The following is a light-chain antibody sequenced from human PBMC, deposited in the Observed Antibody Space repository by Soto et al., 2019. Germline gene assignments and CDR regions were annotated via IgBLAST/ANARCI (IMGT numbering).Light chain of an antibody. CDR2: AAS. Sequence: DIPMTQSPSSLSASVGDRVTITCRASQSISSYLNWYQQKPGKAPKLLIYAASSLQSGVPSRFSGSGSGTDFTLTISSLQPEDFATYYCQQSYRTPGTFGQGTKVEIK. CDR3: QQSYRTPGT. V-gene: IGKV1-39*01. CDR1: QSISSY. J-gene: IGKJ1*01.